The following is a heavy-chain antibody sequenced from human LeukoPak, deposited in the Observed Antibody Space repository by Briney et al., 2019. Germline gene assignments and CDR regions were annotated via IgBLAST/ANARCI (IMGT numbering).Heavy chain of an antibody. CDR1: GYTFTSYA. J-gene: IGHJ4*02. D-gene: IGHD3-22*01. CDR3: ARAWYYYDSSGSFLDY. CDR2: INAGNGNT. V-gene: IGHV1-3*03. Sequence: ASVKVSCKASGYTFTSYAMHWVRQAPGQRLEWMGWINAGNGNTKYSQEFQGRVTITRDTSASTAYMELSSLRSEDMAVYYCARAWYYYDSSGSFLDYWGQGTLVTVPS.